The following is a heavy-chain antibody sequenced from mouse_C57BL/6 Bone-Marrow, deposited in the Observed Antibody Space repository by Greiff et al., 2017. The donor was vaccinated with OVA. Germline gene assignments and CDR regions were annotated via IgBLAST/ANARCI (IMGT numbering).Heavy chain of an antibody. CDR1: GFSLSTSGMG. J-gene: IGHJ1*03. CDR3: ARRDDGYLLWYFDV. Sequence: QVTLKESGPGILQSSQTLSLTCSFSGFSLSTSGMGVSWIRQPSGKGLEWLAHIYWDDDKRYNPSLKSRLTISKDTSRNQVFLKITSVDTADTATYYCARRDDGYLLWYFDVWGTGTTVTVSS. CDR2: IYWDDDK. V-gene: IGHV8-12*01. D-gene: IGHD2-3*01.